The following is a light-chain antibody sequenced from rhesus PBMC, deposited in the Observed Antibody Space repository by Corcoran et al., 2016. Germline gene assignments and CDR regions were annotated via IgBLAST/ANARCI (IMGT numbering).Light chain of an antibody. CDR1: QSLLHTNGNTY. J-gene: IGKJ3*01. Sequence: DIVMTQTPLSLPITPGEPASISCRSSQSLLHTNGNTYLHWYLQKPGQSPPLLIEGGSNRASVVPDRFRGSGSGTDFTLKISKVEAEDVGVYYCVQAIAFPFTFGPVTKLDIK. V-gene: IGKV2-72*01. CDR3: VQAIAFPFT. CDR2: GGS.